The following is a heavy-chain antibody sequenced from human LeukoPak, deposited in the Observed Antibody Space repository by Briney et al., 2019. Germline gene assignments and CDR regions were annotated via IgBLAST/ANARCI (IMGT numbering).Heavy chain of an antibody. CDR2: IYPGDSDT. J-gene: IGHJ5*02. Sequence: GESLKISCKGSGYSFTSYWIGWVRQMPGKGLEWMGIIYPGDSDTRYSPSFQGQVTISADKSISTAYLQWSSLKASDTAMYYCARHFPASPLRGRKLRFLEWLFAGGGFDPWGQGTLVTVSS. V-gene: IGHV5-51*01. CDR3: ARHFPASPLRGRKLRFLEWLFAGGGFDP. D-gene: IGHD3-3*01. CDR1: GYSFTSYW.